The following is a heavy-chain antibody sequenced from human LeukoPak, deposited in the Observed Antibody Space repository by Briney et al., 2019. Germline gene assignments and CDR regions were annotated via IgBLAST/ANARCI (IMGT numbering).Heavy chain of an antibody. V-gene: IGHV3-21*04. Sequence: PGGSLRLSCAPSGFTSSSYRMNCVRQAPGRGLEWVSSISSSISYIYYADSVKGRFTISTDNSKKTVYLQMNSLRADETAVYYCAKGDGSTLDSWGQGTLVTVSS. CDR1: GFTSSSYR. CDR3: AKGDGSTLDS. D-gene: IGHD3-10*01. CDR2: ISSSISYI. J-gene: IGHJ4*02.